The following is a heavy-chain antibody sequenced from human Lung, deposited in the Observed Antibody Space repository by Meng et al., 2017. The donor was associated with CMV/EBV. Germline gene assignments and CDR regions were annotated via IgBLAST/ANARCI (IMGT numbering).Heavy chain of an antibody. CDR3: ARDMYWDQSYHGMDV. CDR1: GLTVSNNY. CDR2: FYSGGST. V-gene: IGHV3-66*02. J-gene: IGHJ6*02. D-gene: IGHD1-26*01. Sequence: GGSLRLXXAASGLTVSNNYLTWVRQAPGKGLEWVSVFYSGGSTYYADSVKGRFTVSRDNSKNTLYLQMNSLRVDDTGIYYCARDMYWDQSYHGMDVWGRGTTVXVSS.